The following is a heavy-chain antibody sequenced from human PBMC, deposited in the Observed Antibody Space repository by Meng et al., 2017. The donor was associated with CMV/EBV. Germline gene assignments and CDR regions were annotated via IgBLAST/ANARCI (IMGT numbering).Heavy chain of an antibody. CDR2: IKQDGSEK. CDR3: ARDDCSGGSCSYGTDV. V-gene: IGHV3-7*01. Sequence: GGSLRLSCAASGFTFSSYWMSWVRQAPGKGLEWVANIKQDGSEKYYVDSVKGRFTISRDNAKNSLYLQMNSLRAEDTAVYYCARDDCSGGSCSYGTDVWGQGTTVTVSS. J-gene: IGHJ6*02. CDR1: GFTFSSYW. D-gene: IGHD2-15*01.